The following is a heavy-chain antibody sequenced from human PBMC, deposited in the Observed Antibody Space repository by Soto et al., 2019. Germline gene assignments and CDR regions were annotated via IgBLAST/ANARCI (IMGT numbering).Heavy chain of an antibody. Sequence: SETLSLTCTVPGGSISTYYWIWIRQPPGKGLEWIGVFYNGGTTNYSPSLKSRVTISVDTSKNQFSLKLNSVTAADTAVYYCARDGSERPATYWGQGILVTVSS. CDR3: ARDGSERPATY. J-gene: IGHJ4*02. D-gene: IGHD3-10*01. CDR1: GGSISTYY. CDR2: FYNGGTT. V-gene: IGHV4-59*01.